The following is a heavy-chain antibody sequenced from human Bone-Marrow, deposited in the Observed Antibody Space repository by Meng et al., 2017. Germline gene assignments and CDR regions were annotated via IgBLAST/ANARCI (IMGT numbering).Heavy chain of an antibody. D-gene: IGHD2-15*01. Sequence: SVKVSCKASGGTFSSYAISWVRQAPGQGLEWMGGIIPIFGTANYAQKFQGRVTITADESTSTAYMELSSLRSEDTAVYYCARVPLRCRGGSCYYFDYWGQGTLVTVS. CDR1: GGTFSSYA. V-gene: IGHV1-69*13. J-gene: IGHJ4*02. CDR2: IIPIFGTA. CDR3: ARVPLRCRGGSCYYFDY.